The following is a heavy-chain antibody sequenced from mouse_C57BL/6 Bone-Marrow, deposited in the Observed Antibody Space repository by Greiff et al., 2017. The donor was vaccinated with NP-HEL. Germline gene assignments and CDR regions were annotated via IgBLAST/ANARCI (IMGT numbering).Heavy chain of an antibody. CDR2: INPNYGTT. D-gene: IGHD1-1*01. V-gene: IGHV1-39*01. Sequence: FQLQQSGPELVKPGASVKISCKASGYSFTDYNMNWVKHSNGKSLEWIGVINPNYGTTSYNQKFKGKATLTVDQSSSTAYMQLNSLTSEDSAVYYCARGDYGSSYVSFDYWGQGTTLTVSS. CDR3: ARGDYGSSYVSFDY. J-gene: IGHJ2*01. CDR1: GYSFTDYN.